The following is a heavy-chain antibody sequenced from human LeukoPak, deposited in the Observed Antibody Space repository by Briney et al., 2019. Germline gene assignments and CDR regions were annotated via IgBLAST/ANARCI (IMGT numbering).Heavy chain of an antibody. V-gene: IGHV3-21*01. J-gene: IGHJ4*02. D-gene: IGHD2-15*01. Sequence: GGSLRLSCAASGFTFSSYSMNWVRQAPGKGLEWVSSISSSSSYIYYADSVKGRFTISRDNAKNSLYLQMNSLRVEDTAVYYCVRVVYCSGGSCSYYFDFWGQGTLVTVSS. CDR2: ISSSSSYI. CDR1: GFTFSSYS. CDR3: VRVVYCSGGSCSYYFDF.